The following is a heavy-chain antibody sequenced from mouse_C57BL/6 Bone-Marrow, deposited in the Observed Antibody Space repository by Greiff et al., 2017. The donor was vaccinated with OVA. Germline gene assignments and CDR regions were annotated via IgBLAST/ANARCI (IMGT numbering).Heavy chain of an antibody. J-gene: IGHJ2*01. CDR1: GYTFTSYG. D-gene: IGHD2-1*01. Sequence: VQLQQSGAELARPGASVKLSCKASGYTFTSYGISWVKQRTGQGLEWIGEIYPRSGNTYYNEKFKGKATLTADKSSSTAYMELRSLTSEDSAVYFCARGLLWSRGFDYWGQGTTLTVSS. V-gene: IGHV1-81*01. CDR3: ARGLLWSRGFDY. CDR2: IYPRSGNT.